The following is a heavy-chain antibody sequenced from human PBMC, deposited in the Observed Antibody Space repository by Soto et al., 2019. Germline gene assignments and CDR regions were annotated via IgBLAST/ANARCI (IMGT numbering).Heavy chain of an antibody. J-gene: IGHJ6*02. V-gene: IGHV4-59*08. D-gene: IGHD3-10*01. CDR2: IYYSGST. CDR3: ARPYGSGSYGGMDV. CDR1: GGSISSYY. Sequence: SETLSLTCTVSGGSISSYYWSWIRQPPGKGLEWIGNIYYSGSTNYNPSLKSRVTISVDTSKNQFSLKLSSVTAADTAVYYCARPYGSGSYGGMDVWGQGTTVTVSS.